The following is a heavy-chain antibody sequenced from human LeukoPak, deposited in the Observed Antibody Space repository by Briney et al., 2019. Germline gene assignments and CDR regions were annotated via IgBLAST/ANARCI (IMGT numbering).Heavy chain of an antibody. D-gene: IGHD3-16*01. CDR3: ARDGGFWSQDY. V-gene: IGHV3-48*02. J-gene: IGHJ4*02. Sequence: GGSLRLSCAASGFTFSTYSMNWVRQAPGKGLEWVSYITSSSNTIYYADSVKGRFTISRDNAKNSLYLQMNSLRDDDTAVYSCARDGGFWSQDYWGQGTLVTVSS. CDR2: ITSSSNTI. CDR1: GFTFSTYS.